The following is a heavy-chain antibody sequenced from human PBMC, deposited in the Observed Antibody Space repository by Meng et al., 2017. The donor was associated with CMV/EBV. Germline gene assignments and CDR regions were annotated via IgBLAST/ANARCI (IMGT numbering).Heavy chain of an antibody. Sequence: SVKVSCKASGGTFSSYAISWVRQAPGQGLEWMGGIIPILGIANYAQKFQSRVTITADKSTSTAYMELSSLRSEDTAVYYCARASFRFHYYYYGMDVWGQGTTVTVSS. J-gene: IGHJ6*02. D-gene: IGHD3-16*02. CDR3: ARASFRFHYYYYGMDV. V-gene: IGHV1-69*10. CDR2: IIPILGIA. CDR1: GGTFSSYA.